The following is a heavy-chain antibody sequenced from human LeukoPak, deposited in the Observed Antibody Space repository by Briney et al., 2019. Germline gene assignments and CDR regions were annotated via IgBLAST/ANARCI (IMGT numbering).Heavy chain of an antibody. Sequence: PGGSLRLSFATSGFTFSSYDMHWVRQATGKGLDWVSAIDIAGDTYYPGSVKGRFTISRENAKNSLYLQMNSLRAGDTAVYYCARVAAAGKGFDYWGQGTLVTVSS. V-gene: IGHV3-13*01. CDR3: ARVAAAGKGFDY. D-gene: IGHD6-13*01. CDR2: IDIAGDT. J-gene: IGHJ4*02. CDR1: GFTFSSYD.